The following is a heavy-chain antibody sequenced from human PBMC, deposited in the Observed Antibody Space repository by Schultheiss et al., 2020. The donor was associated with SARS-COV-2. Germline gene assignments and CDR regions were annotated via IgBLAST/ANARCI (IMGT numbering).Heavy chain of an antibody. CDR3: ARVAYYDFWSGYHYYYYYYMDV. CDR1: GGSISSYY. Sequence: SETLSLTCTVSGGSISSYYWGWIRQPPGKGLEWIGSIYYSGSTYYNPSLKSRVTISVDTSKNQFSLKLSSVTAADTAVYYCARVAYYDFWSGYHYYYYYYMDVWGKGTTVTVSS. J-gene: IGHJ6*03. D-gene: IGHD3-3*01. V-gene: IGHV4-39*07. CDR2: IYYSGST.